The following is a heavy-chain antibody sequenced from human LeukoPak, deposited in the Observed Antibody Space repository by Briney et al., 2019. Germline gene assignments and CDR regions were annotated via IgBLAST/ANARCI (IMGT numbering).Heavy chain of an antibody. D-gene: IGHD6-19*01. CDR3: ARGTLGAWGW. CDR2: ISSSSNCM. Sequence: GGSLRLSCAASGFTFSSYDMNWVRQAPGKGLEWVSSISSSSNCMHYADSVKGRFTISRDNAKNSLYLQMNSLRAEDTAVYFCARGTLGAWGWWGQGTLVTVSS. V-gene: IGHV3-21*01. CDR1: GFTFSSYD. J-gene: IGHJ4*02.